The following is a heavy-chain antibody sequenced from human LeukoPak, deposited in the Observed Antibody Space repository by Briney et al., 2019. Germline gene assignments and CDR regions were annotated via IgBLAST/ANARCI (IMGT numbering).Heavy chain of an antibody. D-gene: IGHD3-22*01. V-gene: IGHV4-4*07. Sequence: SETLSLTCTVSGGSISSYYWSWIRQPAGKGLEWIGRIYTRGSTSSNPSLTSRVTMSVATSKNKFSLKLRFVTDGDTAVYYCERDSSGYIAGGIDYWGQGTLVTVS. CDR1: GGSISSYY. J-gene: IGHJ4*02. CDR3: ERDSSGYIAGGIDY. CDR2: IYTRGST.